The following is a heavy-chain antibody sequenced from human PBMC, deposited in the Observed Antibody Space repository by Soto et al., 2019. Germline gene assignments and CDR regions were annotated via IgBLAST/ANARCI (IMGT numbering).Heavy chain of an antibody. V-gene: IGHV3-23*01. CDR2: LSGGGTNT. CDR1: GFTFSSYA. CDR3: AKDRDSSSFPDY. D-gene: IGHD6-6*01. Sequence: GGSLRLSCTASGFTFSSYAKSWVRQAPGKGLEWVSTLSGGGTNTYYADSVRGRFTISRDISKNTLYLQMDGLRAEDTAIYYCAKDRDSSSFPDYWGQGTMVTVYS. J-gene: IGHJ4*02.